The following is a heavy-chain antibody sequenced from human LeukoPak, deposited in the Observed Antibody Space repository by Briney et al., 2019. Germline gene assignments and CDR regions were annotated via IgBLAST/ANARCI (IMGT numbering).Heavy chain of an antibody. D-gene: IGHD1-26*01. CDR2: INHSGSS. J-gene: IGHJ4*02. V-gene: IGHV4-34*01. CDR1: GVSFSGYY. Sequence: SETLSLTCAVYGVSFSGYYWSWIRQPPGKGLEWIGEINHSGSSNYNPSLKSRITISVDTSKNQFSLRLSSVTAADTAMYYCARPGDSGSYYLAYWGLGTLVTVSS. CDR3: ARPGDSGSYYLAY.